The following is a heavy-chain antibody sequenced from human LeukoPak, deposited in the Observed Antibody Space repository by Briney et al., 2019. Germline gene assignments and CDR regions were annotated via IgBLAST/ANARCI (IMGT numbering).Heavy chain of an antibody. V-gene: IGHV4-59*12. CDR2: IYYSGST. CDR1: GGSISSYY. CDR3: ARDHGEAARPGGSGDY. J-gene: IGHJ4*02. D-gene: IGHD6-6*01. Sequence: SETLSLTCTVSGGSISSYYWSWIRQPPGKGLEWIGYIYYSGSTNYNPSLKSRVTISVDTSKNQFSLKLSSVTAADTAVYYCARDHGEAARPGGSGDYWGQGTLVTVSS.